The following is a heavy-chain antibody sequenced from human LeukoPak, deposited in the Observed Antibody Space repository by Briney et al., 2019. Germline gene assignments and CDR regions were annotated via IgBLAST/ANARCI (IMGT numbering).Heavy chain of an antibody. J-gene: IGHJ4*02. CDR1: GYTFTSYG. CDR3: ARSHIRAAAGILVD. D-gene: IGHD6-13*01. Sequence: ASVKVSCKASGYTFTSYGIRWVRQAPGQGLEWMGWISTYNGNTNYEQKYQGRVTMTTDTSTSTAYMELRSLTSDDTAVYYCARSHIRAAAGILVDWGQGTLVTISS. V-gene: IGHV1-18*01. CDR2: ISTYNGNT.